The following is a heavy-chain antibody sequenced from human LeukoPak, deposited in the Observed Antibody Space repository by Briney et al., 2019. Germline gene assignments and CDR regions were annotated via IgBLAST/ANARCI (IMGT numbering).Heavy chain of an antibody. Sequence: GGSLRLSCAASGFTFSSYEMNWVRQAPGKGLEWVSYISSSGSTIYYADSVQGRFTISRDNARNSLYLQMNSLRAEDTAVYYCARDLWGVVTDKRYFDYWGQGTLVTVSS. D-gene: IGHD2-21*02. V-gene: IGHV3-48*03. J-gene: IGHJ4*02. CDR2: ISSSGSTI. CDR1: GFTFSSYE. CDR3: ARDLWGVVTDKRYFDY.